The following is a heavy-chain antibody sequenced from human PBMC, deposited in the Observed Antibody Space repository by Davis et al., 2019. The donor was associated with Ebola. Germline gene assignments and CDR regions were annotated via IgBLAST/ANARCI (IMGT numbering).Heavy chain of an antibody. V-gene: IGHV5-51*01. D-gene: IGHD6-6*01. CDR2: IYPGDSDT. CDR3: ARGAAARLFNWFDP. CDR1: SYLFPTYC. J-gene: IGHJ5*02. Sequence: VESLTISCPGSSYLFPTYCLGWVRQMPGKGLEWMGIIYPGDSDTRYSPPFQGQVTISADKSISTAYLQWSSLKASDTATYYCARGAAARLFNWFDPWAQGTLVTVSS.